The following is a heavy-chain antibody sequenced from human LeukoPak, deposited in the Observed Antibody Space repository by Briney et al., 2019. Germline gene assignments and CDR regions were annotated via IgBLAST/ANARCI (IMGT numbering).Heavy chain of an antibody. CDR3: ARDRGFGY. J-gene: IGHJ4*02. Sequence: GGSLRLSCEGSGFIFSNYWMSWVRQAPGKGLEWVANIQQHGSETYYGDSVKGRFTISRDNAKNSLYLQMNSLRAEDTAVYYCARDRGFGYWGQGTLVTVSS. V-gene: IGHV3-7*01. CDR1: GFIFSNYW. CDR2: IQQHGSET.